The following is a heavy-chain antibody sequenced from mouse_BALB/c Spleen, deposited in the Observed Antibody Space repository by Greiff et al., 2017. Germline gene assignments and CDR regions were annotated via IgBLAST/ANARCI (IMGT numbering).Heavy chain of an antibody. CDR3: ARHELGRVYFDY. V-gene: IGHV5-6*01. Sequence: VMLVESGGDLVKPGGSLKLSCAASGFTFSSYGMSWVRQTPDKRLEWVATISSGGSYTYYPDSVKGRFTISRDNAKNTLYLQMSSLKSEDTAMYYCARHELGRVYFDYWGQGTTLTVSS. CDR1: GFTFSSYG. CDR2: ISSGGSYT. D-gene: IGHD4-1*01. J-gene: IGHJ2*01.